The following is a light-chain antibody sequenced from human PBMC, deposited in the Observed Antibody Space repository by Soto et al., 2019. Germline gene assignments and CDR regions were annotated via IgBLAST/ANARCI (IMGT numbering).Light chain of an antibody. CDR2: DAS. CDR3: QQF. J-gene: IGKJ5*01. Sequence: EIVLTQSPATLSLSPGEGATLSCRASQSVSSYLAWYQQKPGQAPRLLIYDASNRATGIPARFSGSGSGTDFTLTISSLEPEDFAVYYCQQFFGQGTRLEIK. CDR1: QSVSSY. V-gene: IGKV3-11*01.